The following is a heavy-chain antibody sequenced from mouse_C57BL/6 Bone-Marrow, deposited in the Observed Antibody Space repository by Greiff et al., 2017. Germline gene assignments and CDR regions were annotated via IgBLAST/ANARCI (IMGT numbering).Heavy chain of an antibody. CDR2: IRLKSDNYAT. CDR1: GFTFSNYW. V-gene: IGHV6-3*01. D-gene: IGHD1-1*01. J-gene: IGHJ1*03. CDR3: TARYYYGSSPDDFDV. Sequence: DVKLVESGGGLVQPGGSMKLSCVASGFTFSNYWMNWVRQSPEKGLEWVAQIRLKSDNYATHYAESVKGRFTISRDDSKSSVYLQMNNLRAEDTGIYYCTARYYYGSSPDDFDVWGTGTTVTVSS.